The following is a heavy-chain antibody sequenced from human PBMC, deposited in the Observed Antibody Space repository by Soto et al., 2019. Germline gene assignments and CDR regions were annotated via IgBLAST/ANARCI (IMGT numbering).Heavy chain of an antibody. CDR3: ARHQAYGGHGEAFDI. CDR1: GFNVSDDF. CDR2: IYSGGLT. J-gene: IGHJ3*02. V-gene: IGHV3-53*01. Sequence: EVQLVESGGDLIQPGGSLRLSCAVSGFNVSDDFMNWVRQAPGKGLEWVSIIYSGGLTYYADSVKGRFSISRDNSKNTLYLQMDSLRAADTAMYYCARHQAYGGHGEAFDIWGQGTMVTVSS. D-gene: IGHD4-17*01.